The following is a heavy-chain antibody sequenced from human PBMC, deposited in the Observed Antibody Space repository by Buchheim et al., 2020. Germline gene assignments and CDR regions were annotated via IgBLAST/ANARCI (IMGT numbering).Heavy chain of an antibody. Sequence: EVQLVESGGGLVQPGGSLRLSCAASGFTFSTYWMYWVRQAPGKGLVWVSRINSDGSSTDYADFVKGRFTISRDNAKNRLYLQMNSLRAEDTAVYYCTREVPGAAAEDWGQGTL. CDR1: GFTFSTYW. V-gene: IGHV3-74*01. CDR2: INSDGSST. J-gene: IGHJ4*02. CDR3: TREVPGAAAED. D-gene: IGHD6-13*01.